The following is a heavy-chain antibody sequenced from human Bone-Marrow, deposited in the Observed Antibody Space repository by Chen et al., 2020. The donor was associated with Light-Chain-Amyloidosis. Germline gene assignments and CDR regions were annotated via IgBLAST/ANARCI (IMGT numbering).Heavy chain of an antibody. V-gene: IGHV3-23*04. J-gene: IGHJ3*02. D-gene: IGHD3-9*01. CDR1: GFAFSSYA. CDR3: AKDISYDDILPGYPADAFDI. CDR2: ISGSGGSR. Sequence: EVQLVESGGGLLQRGGSLRLSCAASGFAFSSYAMSWVRQAPGKGLEWCSTISGSGGSRYYGDSVKGRLTISRDNSKNALLLQMNSLRAEDTAVYYCAKDISYDDILPGYPADAFDIWGQGTMVTVSS.